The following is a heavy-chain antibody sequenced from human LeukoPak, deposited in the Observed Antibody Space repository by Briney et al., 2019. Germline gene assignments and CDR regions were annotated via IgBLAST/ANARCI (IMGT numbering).Heavy chain of an antibody. CDR2: ISNSSSYI. D-gene: IGHD3-16*01. CDR1: GFTFSSYS. J-gene: IGHJ5*02. Sequence: GGSLRLSCAASGFTFSSYSMNWVRQAPGKGLEWVSSISNSSSYIYYADSVKGRFTISRDNAKNSLYLKMNRLRAEDTAVYYCARTVLRSLGEFSLRGWFDPWGQGTLVIVSS. CDR3: ARTVLRSLGEFSLRGWFDP. V-gene: IGHV3-21*01.